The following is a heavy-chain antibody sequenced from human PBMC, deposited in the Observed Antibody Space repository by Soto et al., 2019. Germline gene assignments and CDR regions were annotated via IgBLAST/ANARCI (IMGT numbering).Heavy chain of an antibody. CDR3: ARERRLRLGDLTHRAFDI. CDR2: INPNSGGT. CDR1: GYTFTGYY. Sequence: ASVKISCKASGYTFTGYYMHWVRQAPGQGLEWMGWINPNSGGTNYAQKFQGWVTMTRDTSISTAYMELSRLRSDDTAVYYCARERRLRLGDLTHRAFDIWGQGTMVTVSS. V-gene: IGHV1-2*04. D-gene: IGHD3-16*01. J-gene: IGHJ3*02.